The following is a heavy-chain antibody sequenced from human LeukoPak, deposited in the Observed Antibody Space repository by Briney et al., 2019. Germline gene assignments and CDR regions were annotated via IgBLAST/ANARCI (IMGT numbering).Heavy chain of an antibody. CDR1: GFTFSSYG. V-gene: IGHV3-23*01. D-gene: IGHD3-22*01. Sequence: PGGSLRLSCAASGFTFSSYGMHWVRQAPGNGLEWVSAISGSGGSTYYADSVKGRFTISRDNSKNTLYLQMNSLRAEDTAVYYCAKDPSSGYYSVSFFDYWGQGTLVTVSS. CDR2: ISGSGGST. J-gene: IGHJ4*02. CDR3: AKDPSSGYYSVSFFDY.